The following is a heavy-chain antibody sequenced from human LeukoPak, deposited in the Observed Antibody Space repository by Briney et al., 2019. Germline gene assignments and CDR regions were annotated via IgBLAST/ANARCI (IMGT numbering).Heavy chain of an antibody. CDR2: FYPGDSDT. Sequence: PGESLKISCKGSGYSFTNYWIGWVRQMPGKGLEWMGIFYPGDSDTTYSPSFQGQVTISADKSINTAYLQWSSLKASDAAMYYCARFFWSGYSNWFAPWGQGTLVTVSS. V-gene: IGHV5-51*01. J-gene: IGHJ5*02. D-gene: IGHD3-3*01. CDR3: ARFFWSGYSNWFAP. CDR1: GYSFTNYW.